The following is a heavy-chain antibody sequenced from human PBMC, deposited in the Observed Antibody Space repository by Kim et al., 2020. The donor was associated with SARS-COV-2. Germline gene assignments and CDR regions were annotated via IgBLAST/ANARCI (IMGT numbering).Heavy chain of an antibody. CDR2: ISYDGSNK. V-gene: IGHV3-30*18. D-gene: IGHD2-2*01. J-gene: IGHJ6*02. Sequence: GSLRLSCAASGFTFSSYGMHWVRQAPGKGLEWVAVISYDGSNKYYADSVKGRFTISRDKSKNTLYLQMNSLRAEDTAVYYCAKDPTDCSSTSCYRGWVYYYYGMDVWGQGTTVTVSS. CDR3: AKDPTDCSSTSCYRGWVYYYYGMDV. CDR1: GFTFSSYG.